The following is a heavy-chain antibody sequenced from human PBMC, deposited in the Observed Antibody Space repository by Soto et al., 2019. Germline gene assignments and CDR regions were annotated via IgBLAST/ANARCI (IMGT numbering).Heavy chain of an antibody. CDR1: GFTFSSYE. CDR3: ARAYCGGDCYSVFWYFDL. CDR2: ISSSGSTI. J-gene: IGHJ2*01. V-gene: IGHV3-48*03. Sequence: EVQLVESGGGLVQPGGSLRLSCAASGFTFSSYEMNWVRQAPGKGLEWVSYISSSGSTIYYADSVKGRFTISRDNAKNSLYLQMNSLRAEDTAVYYCARAYCGGDCYSVFWYFDLWGRGTLVTVSS. D-gene: IGHD2-21*02.